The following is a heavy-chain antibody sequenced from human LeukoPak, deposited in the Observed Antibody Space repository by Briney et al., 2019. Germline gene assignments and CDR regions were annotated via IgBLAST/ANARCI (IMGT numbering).Heavy chain of an antibody. J-gene: IGHJ4*02. D-gene: IGHD4-17*01. V-gene: IGHV3-13*01. CDR1: GFTFSSYD. Sequence: PGGSLRLSCAASGFTFSSYDMHWVRQATGKGLEWVSAIGTAGDTYYPGSVKGRFTISRENAKNSLYLQMNSLRAGDTAVYYCARIGDYGGVDYWGQGTLVTVS. CDR2: IGTAGDT. CDR3: ARIGDYGGVDY.